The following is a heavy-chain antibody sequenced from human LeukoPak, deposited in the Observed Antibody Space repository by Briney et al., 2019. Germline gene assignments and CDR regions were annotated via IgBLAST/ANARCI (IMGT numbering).Heavy chain of an antibody. J-gene: IGHJ3*02. CDR1: GYTFTSYA. CDR3: AQTYCSSTRCYPGAIDI. CDR2: INAGNGNT. D-gene: IGHD2-2*01. Sequence: GASVKVSCKASGYTFTSYAMHWVRQAPGQRLEWMGWINAGNGNTKYSQKFQDRVTITRDTSASTAYMELSSLRSEDTAVYYCAQTYCSSTRCYPGAIDIWGQGTMVTVSS. V-gene: IGHV1-3*01.